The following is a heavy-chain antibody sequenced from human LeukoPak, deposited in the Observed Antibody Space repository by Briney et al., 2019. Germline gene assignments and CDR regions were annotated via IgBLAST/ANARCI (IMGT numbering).Heavy chain of an antibody. CDR1: GGSFSHYY. CDR3: ARDLWFGESGVGEPIDY. Sequence: SETLSLTCAVYGGSFSHYYWSWIRQPPGKGLEWIGEINHSGSTNYNPSLKSRVTISVDTSKNQFSLKLSSVTAADTAVYYCARDLWFGESGVGEPIDYWGQGTLVTVSS. CDR2: INHSGST. D-gene: IGHD3-10*01. J-gene: IGHJ4*02. V-gene: IGHV4-34*01.